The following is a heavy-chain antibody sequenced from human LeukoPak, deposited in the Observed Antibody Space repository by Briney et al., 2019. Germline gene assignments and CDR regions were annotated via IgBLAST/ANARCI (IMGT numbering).Heavy chain of an antibody. V-gene: IGHV3-30*18. D-gene: IGHD6-13*01. J-gene: IGHJ5*02. CDR1: GFTFSSYW. CDR3: AKILHGAAAGTGPES. Sequence: TGGSLRLSCAASGFTFSSYWMHWVRQAPGKGLEWVAVIAYDGSNKYYADSVKGRFIISRDNSQKTVYLQMNSLRAEDTAVYYCAKILHGAAAGTGPESSGQGTLVTVSS. CDR2: IAYDGSNK.